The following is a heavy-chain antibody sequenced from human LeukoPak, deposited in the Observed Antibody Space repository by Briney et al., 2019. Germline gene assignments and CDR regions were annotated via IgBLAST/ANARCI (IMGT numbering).Heavy chain of an antibody. CDR2: IKSKTDGGTT. Sequence: GGSLRLSCAASGFTFSSYSMNWVRQAPGKGLEWVGRIKSKTDGGTTNYAAPVKGTFTISRDDSKNTLYLQMNSLKTEDTAVYYCTTAVIRGLNAFDIWGRGTMVTVSS. CDR1: GFTFSSYS. J-gene: IGHJ3*02. CDR3: TTAVIRGLNAFDI. D-gene: IGHD3-10*01. V-gene: IGHV3-15*01.